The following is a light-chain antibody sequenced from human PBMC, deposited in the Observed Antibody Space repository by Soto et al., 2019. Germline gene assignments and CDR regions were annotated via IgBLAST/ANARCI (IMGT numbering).Light chain of an antibody. CDR1: NNDVGAYNY. V-gene: IGLV2-14*03. Sequence: QSALTQPASVSGSPGQSITISRTGSNNDVGAYNYVSWYQQHPGKAPKTMIYDVSNRPSGVSNRFSGSKSGNTASLTISGLQAEDEADYYCSSYTRSSTVVFGGGTKLTVL. J-gene: IGLJ3*02. CDR2: DVS. CDR3: SSYTRSSTVV.